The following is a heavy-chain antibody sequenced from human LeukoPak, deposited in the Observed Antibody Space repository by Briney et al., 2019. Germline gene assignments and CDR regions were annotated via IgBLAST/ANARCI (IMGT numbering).Heavy chain of an antibody. V-gene: IGHV3-23*01. CDR2: SSDGRT. J-gene: IGHJ6*02. CDR3: AKFPEPGGFLSRTPKGHYDMDV. D-gene: IGHD3-3*01. Sequence: PGGSLRLSCAPSGFSFSSYTMNWVRQAPGKGLEWVSASSDGRTYYADSVQGRFTISRDYSHNTLFLQMNSLRVDDTAVYYCAKFPEPGGFLSRTPKGHYDMDVWGQGTTVIVSS. CDR1: GFSFSSYT.